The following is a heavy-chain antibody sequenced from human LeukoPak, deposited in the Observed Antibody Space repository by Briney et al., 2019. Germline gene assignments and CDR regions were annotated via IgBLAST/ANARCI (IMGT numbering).Heavy chain of an antibody. D-gene: IGHD2-2*02. CDR2: MNPNSGNT. CDR1: GYTFTSYD. CDR3: ARGRKKRAPIVVVPAAIIGWFDP. V-gene: IGHV1-8*01. Sequence: ASVKVSCKASGYTFTSYDINWVRQATGQGLEWMGWMNPNSGNTGYAQKFQGRVTMTRNTSISTAYMELSSLRSEDTAVYYCARGRKKRAPIVVVPAAIIGWFDPWGQGTTVTVSS. J-gene: IGHJ5*02.